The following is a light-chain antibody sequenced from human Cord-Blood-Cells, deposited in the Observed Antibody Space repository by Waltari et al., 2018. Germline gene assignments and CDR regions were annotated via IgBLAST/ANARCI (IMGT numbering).Light chain of an antibody. CDR1: SLRSYY. J-gene: IGLJ3*02. Sequence: SSELTQDPAVSVALGQTVRITCQGASLRSYYASWYQQKPGPAPVLVIYGKNNRPSGIPDRLSGSSSGNTASVTITGAQAEDEADYCCNSRDSSGNHWVFGGGTKLTVL. CDR3: NSRDSSGNHWV. V-gene: IGLV3-19*01. CDR2: GKN.